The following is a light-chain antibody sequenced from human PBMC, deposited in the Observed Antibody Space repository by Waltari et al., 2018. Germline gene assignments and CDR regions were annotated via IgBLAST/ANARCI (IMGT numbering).Light chain of an antibody. V-gene: IGLV4-69*01. CDR1: SGHSSNV. J-gene: IGLJ3*02. CDR2: VNSDGSH. CDR3: QTGGHGTWV. Sequence: QLVLTQSPSASASLGASVKLTCTLSSGHSSNVIAWHQKQPEKGPRYLMKVNSDGSHSKGDGAPGRFSGSSSGAERYLTISTLQPEDEADYYCQTGGHGTWVFGGGTKVTVL.